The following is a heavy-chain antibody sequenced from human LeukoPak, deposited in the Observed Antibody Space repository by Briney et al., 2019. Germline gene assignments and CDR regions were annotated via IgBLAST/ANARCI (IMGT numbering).Heavy chain of an antibody. CDR3: ARDSPGIMIFGVVTPN. V-gene: IGHV3-7*05. CDR2: IKQDGSEK. CDR1: GFTFSSYW. J-gene: IGHJ4*02. D-gene: IGHD3-3*01. Sequence: PGGSLRLSCAASGFTFSSYWMNWVRQAPGKGLEWVANIKQDGSEKYYVDSVKGRFTISRDNAKNSLFLQMNSLRAEDTAVYYCARDSPGIMIFGVVTPNGGQGTLVTVSS.